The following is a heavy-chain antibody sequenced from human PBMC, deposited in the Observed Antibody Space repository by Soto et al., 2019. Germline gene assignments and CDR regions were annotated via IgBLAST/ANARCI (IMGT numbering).Heavy chain of an antibody. V-gene: IGHV1-18*01. CDR1: GYPFISYG. D-gene: IGHD3-3*01. J-gene: IGHJ6*03. Sequence: QVHLVQSGGEVKKSGASVKVSCKTSGYPFISYGITWVRQAPGQGLEWMGWINAYNDNTTYAQKFQGRVTMTTDTSTNTAYMELRSLRSDDTAVYYCACLEWSDYYNYYMDVWGKGTTVTVSS. CDR3: ACLEWSDYYNYYMDV. CDR2: INAYNDNT.